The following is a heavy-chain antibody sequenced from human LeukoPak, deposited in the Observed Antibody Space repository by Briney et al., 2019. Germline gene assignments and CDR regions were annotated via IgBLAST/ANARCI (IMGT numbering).Heavy chain of an antibody. Sequence: GESLKISCKGSGYSFTSYWIGWVRQMPGKGLEWMGIIYPGDSDTRYSPSFQGQVTISADKSISTTYLQWSSLKASDTAIYYCARQIMTPHYYDSSGYPGYWGQGTLVTVSS. V-gene: IGHV5-51*01. CDR2: IYPGDSDT. CDR1: GYSFTSYW. J-gene: IGHJ4*02. D-gene: IGHD3-22*01. CDR3: ARQIMTPHYYDSSGYPGY.